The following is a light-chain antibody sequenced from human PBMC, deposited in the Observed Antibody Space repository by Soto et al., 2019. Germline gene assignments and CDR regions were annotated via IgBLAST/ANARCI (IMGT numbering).Light chain of an antibody. V-gene: IGKV3-20*01. CDR1: QSVSNNY. Sequence: EVVLTQSPGTLSLSPGERATLSCRASQSVSNNYFAWYQQKPGQAPRLRIFGSSDRATGIPDRFSGSGSGTDFTLTISRLEPEDFAVYYWQQYGSSPPYTFGQGTKLEIK. CDR2: GSS. J-gene: IGKJ2*01. CDR3: QQYGSSPPYT.